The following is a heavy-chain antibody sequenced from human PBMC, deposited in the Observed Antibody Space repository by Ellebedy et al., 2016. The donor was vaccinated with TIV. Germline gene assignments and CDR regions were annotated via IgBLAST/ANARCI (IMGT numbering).Heavy chain of an antibody. Sequence: SETLSLTXTVSGGSISSSSYYWGWIRQPPGKGLEWIGSIYYSGSTYYNPSLKSRVTISVDTSKNQFSLKLSAVTAADTAVYYCARSVVVVPAAINPPYNWFNPWGQGTLVTVSS. D-gene: IGHD2-2*02. CDR1: GGSISSSSYY. J-gene: IGHJ5*02. V-gene: IGHV4-39*01. CDR3: ARSVVVVPAAINPPYNWFNP. CDR2: IYYSGST.